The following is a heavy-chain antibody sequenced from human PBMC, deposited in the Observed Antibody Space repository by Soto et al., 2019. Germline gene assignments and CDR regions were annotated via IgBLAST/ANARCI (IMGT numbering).Heavy chain of an antibody. V-gene: IGHV4-59*01. CDR2: IYYRGST. CDR1: GGSISSYY. Sequence: QVQLQESGPGLVKPSETLSLTCTVSGGSISSYYWSWIRQPPGKGLEWIGYIYYRGSTNYKPSLKSLVTISVDTSKNQFSLKLSSVTAADTAMYYCARFNWYFDLWGRGTLVTVSS. CDR3: ARFNWYFDL. J-gene: IGHJ2*01.